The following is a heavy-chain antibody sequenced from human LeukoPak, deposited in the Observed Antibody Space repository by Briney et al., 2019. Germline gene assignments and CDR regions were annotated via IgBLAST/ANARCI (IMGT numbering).Heavy chain of an antibody. D-gene: IGHD2-2*01. CDR1: GWSFNDYY. J-gene: IGHJ5*02. V-gene: IGHV4-34*01. Sequence: SETLSVTCAVYGWSFNDYYWNWIRQPPGKGLEWSGEINARGDTNYNPSLKSRVTISVDTSKKQFSLRLTSMIAADTALYYCARGQVPAARGYSWFDPWGQGTLVTVSS. CDR2: INARGDT. CDR3: ARGQVPAARGYSWFDP.